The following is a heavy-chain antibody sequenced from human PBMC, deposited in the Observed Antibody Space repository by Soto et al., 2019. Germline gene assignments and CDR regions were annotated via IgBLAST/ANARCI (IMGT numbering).Heavy chain of an antibody. V-gene: IGHV4-34*01. J-gene: IGHJ4*02. D-gene: IGHD3-10*01. CDR1: GGSFSGYY. CDR3: ARTGAARLWYYYGSGSSWYYFDY. Sequence: SETLSLTCAVYGGSFSGYYWSWIRQPPGKGLEWIGEINHSGSTNYNPSLKSRVTISVDTSKNQFSLKLSSVTAADTAVYYCARTGAARLWYYYGSGSSWYYFDYWGQGTLVTVSS. CDR2: INHSGST.